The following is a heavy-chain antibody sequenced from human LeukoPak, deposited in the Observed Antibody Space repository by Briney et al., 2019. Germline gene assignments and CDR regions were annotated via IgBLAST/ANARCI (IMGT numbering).Heavy chain of an antibody. Sequence: GGSLRLSCAVSGFTFSSYAMSWVRQAPGKGLEWVSAISGSGGSTYYADSVKGRFTISRDNSKNTLYQQMNSLRAEDTAVYYCAKVWGSSSLYYYYMDVWGKGTTVTVSS. CDR2: ISGSGGST. CDR1: GFTFSSYA. D-gene: IGHD6-6*01. V-gene: IGHV3-23*01. J-gene: IGHJ6*03. CDR3: AKVWGSSSLYYYYMDV.